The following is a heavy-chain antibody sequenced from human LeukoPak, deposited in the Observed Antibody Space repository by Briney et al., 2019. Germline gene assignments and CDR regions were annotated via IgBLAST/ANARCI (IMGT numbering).Heavy chain of an antibody. V-gene: IGHV3-30-3*01. CDR3: AREDSSGPPN. CDR1: GFSFSSYA. CDR2: ISYDGSNK. Sequence: GGSLRLSCAASGFSFSSYAVHWVRQAPGKGLEWVAVISYDGSNKYYADSVKGRFTISRDNSKNTLYLQMNSLRAEDTAVYYCAREDSSGPPNWGQGTLVTVSS. J-gene: IGHJ4*02. D-gene: IGHD6-19*01.